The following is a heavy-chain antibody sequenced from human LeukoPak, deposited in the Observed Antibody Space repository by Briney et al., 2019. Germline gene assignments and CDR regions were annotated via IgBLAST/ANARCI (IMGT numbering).Heavy chain of an antibody. D-gene: IGHD6-19*01. CDR1: GFTFSSYT. J-gene: IGHJ4*02. CDR3: ASAGSGLY. Sequence: GGSLRLSCAASGFTFSSYTMNWVRQSPGKGLEWVSSISGISTYTYYADSVKGRFTISRDNAKNSLYLQMNSLRDEDTAVYYCASAGSGLYWGQGTLVTVSS. CDR2: ISGISTYT. V-gene: IGHV3-21*01.